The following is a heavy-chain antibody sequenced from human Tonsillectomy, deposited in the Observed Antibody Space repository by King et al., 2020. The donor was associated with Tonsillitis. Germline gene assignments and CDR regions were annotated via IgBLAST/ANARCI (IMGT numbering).Heavy chain of an antibody. CDR1: GYSISSGYY. Sequence: QLQLQESGPGLVKPSETLSLTCTVSGYSISSGYYWGWIRQPPGKGLEWIGNIYHSGSTDYNPSLKSRVTISVDTSKNQFSLKLTSVTAADTAVYYCARGERRNWKTAFYIWGQGTMVTVSS. D-gene: IGHD1-26*01. CDR3: ARGERRNWKTAFYI. CDR2: IYHSGST. V-gene: IGHV4-38-2*02. J-gene: IGHJ3*02.